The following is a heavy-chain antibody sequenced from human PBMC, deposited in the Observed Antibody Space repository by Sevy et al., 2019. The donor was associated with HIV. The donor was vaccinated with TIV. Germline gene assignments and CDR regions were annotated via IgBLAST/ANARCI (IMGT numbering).Heavy chain of an antibody. CDR2: ISGSGGST. CDR3: AKSYSGGWYAGWYYFDY. D-gene: IGHD6-19*01. J-gene: IGHJ4*02. V-gene: IGHV3-23*01. CDR1: GFTFSSYA. Sequence: GGSLRLSCAASGFTFSSYAMSWVRQAPGKGLEWVSAISGSGGSTYYADSVKGRFTISRDNSKNTPYLQMNSLRAEDTAVYYCAKSYSGGWYAGWYYFDYWGQGTLVTVSS.